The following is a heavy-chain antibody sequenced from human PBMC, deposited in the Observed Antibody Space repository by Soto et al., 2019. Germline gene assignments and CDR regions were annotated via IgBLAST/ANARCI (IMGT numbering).Heavy chain of an antibody. CDR3: ARVVAPAAIFTYYYMDV. Sequence: SETLSLTCTVSGGSISSYYWSWIRQPPGKGLEWIGYIYYSGSTNYNPSLKSRVTISVDTSKNQFSLKLSSVTAADTAVYYCARVVAPAAIFTYYYMDVWGKGTTVTVSS. J-gene: IGHJ6*03. CDR2: IYYSGST. V-gene: IGHV4-59*01. CDR1: GGSISSYY. D-gene: IGHD2-2*01.